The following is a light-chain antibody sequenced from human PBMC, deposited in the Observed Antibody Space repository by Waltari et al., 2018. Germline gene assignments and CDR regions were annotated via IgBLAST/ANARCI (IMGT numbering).Light chain of an antibody. J-gene: IGLJ2*01. Sequence: QSALTQPASVSGSPGQSITISCTETSSDVGGYNLVSQYQHLPVKVPQLLIYEGDGRPPGVSNRFSCSRSSNTPSLSISGLQAEDVTDYFSSPYSDSSTVVFGEEYKLTVL. CDR3: SPYSDSSTVV. CDR1: SSDVGGYNL. CDR2: EGD. V-gene: IGLV2-23*01.